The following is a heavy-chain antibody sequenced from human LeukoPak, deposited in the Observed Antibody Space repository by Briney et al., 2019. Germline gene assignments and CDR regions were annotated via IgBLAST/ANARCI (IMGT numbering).Heavy chain of an antibody. J-gene: IGHJ4*02. V-gene: IGHV3-23*01. CDR1: GFTFSSYA. D-gene: IGHD3-3*01. CDR2: ISGSGGST. CDR3: AKDRLEWLPSYYFDY. Sequence: GGSLRLSCAASGFTFSSYAMSWVRQAPGKGLEWVSAISGSGGSTYYADSVKGRFTISRDNSKNTLYLQMNSLRAEDTAVHYCAKDRLEWLPSYYFDYWGQGTLVTVSS.